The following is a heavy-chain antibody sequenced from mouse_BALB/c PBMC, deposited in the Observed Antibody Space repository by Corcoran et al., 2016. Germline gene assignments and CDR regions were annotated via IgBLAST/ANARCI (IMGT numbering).Heavy chain of an antibody. CDR2: IDPANGNT. V-gene: IGHV14-3*02. Sequence: EVQLQQSGAELVKPGASVKLSCTASGFNIKDTYMHWVKQRPEQGLEWIGRIDPANGNTKYDPKFQGKATITADTSSNTAYLQLSSLTSEDTAVYYCASPYDYDPFAYWGQGTLVTVSA. CDR1: GFNIKDTY. J-gene: IGHJ3*01. CDR3: ASPYDYDPFAY. D-gene: IGHD2-4*01.